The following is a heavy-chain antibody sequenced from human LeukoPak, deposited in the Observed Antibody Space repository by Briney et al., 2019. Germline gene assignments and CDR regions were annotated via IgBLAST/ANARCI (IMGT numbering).Heavy chain of an antibody. V-gene: IGHV3-30*02. CDR1: GFTFSSYG. CDR2: ILYDGTNK. Sequence: GGSLRLSCAASGFTFSSYGMHWVRQAPGKGLDWVAFILYDGTNKYYADSVKGRFTVSRDNSKSTLYLQMNSLRAEDTAVYYCARHSGSYPDWGQGTLVTVSS. J-gene: IGHJ4*02. D-gene: IGHD1-26*01. CDR3: ARHSGSYPD.